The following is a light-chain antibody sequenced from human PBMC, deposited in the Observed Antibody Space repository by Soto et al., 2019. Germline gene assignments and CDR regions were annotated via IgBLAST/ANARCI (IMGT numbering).Light chain of an antibody. V-gene: IGKV1-39*01. CDR1: QSISSY. Sequence: DPQMTQASSSLSASVGDRVTITCRASQSISSYLNWYQQKPGKAPKLLIYAASSLQSGVPSRFSGSGSGTDFTLTISSLQPEDFATYYCQQSYSTPLTFGGGTKVDIK. J-gene: IGKJ4*01. CDR3: QQSYSTPLT. CDR2: AAS.